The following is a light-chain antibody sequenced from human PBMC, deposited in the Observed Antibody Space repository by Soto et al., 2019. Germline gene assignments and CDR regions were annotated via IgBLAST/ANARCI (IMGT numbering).Light chain of an antibody. Sequence: QSVLTQPASVSGALGQGITISCTGTISGLLEYAVVSWYQHRPGDPQELKMFDVTDRPAEVSDRFYWAQSGNAASLTISHHQAEDEGYYYGVLYSPPGSYVFGPGTKVTVL. CDR3: VLYSPPGSYV. V-gene: IGLV2-14*03. CDR2: DVT. CDR1: ISGLLEYAV. J-gene: IGLJ1*01.